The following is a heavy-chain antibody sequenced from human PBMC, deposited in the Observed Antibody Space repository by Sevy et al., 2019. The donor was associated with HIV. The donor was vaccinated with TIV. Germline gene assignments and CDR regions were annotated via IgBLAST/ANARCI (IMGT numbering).Heavy chain of an antibody. V-gene: IGHV3-30*04. J-gene: IGHJ4*02. CDR3: AREGGSYRYTHTDY. CDR1: GFTFSSYA. D-gene: IGHD3-16*02. CDR2: ISYDGSNK. Sequence: GGSLRLSCAASGFTFSSYAMQWVRQAPGKGLEWVAVISYDGSNKYYADSVKGRFTISRDNSKNTLYPQMNSLRAEDTAVYYCAREGGSYRYTHTDYWGQGTLVTVSS.